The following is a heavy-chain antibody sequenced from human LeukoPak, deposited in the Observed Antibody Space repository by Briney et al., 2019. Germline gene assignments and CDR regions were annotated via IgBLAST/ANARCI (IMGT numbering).Heavy chain of an antibody. CDR2: IYHSGST. D-gene: IGHD3-10*01. V-gene: IGHV4-38-2*02. CDR1: GYSISSGYY. J-gene: IGHJ5*02. Sequence: PSETLSLTCAVSGYSISSGYYWGWIRQPPGKGLEWIGSIYHSGSTYYNPSLKSRVTISVDTSKNQFSLKLSSVTAADTAVYYCARDSYYGFDPLGQGTLVTVSS. CDR3: ARDSYYGFDP.